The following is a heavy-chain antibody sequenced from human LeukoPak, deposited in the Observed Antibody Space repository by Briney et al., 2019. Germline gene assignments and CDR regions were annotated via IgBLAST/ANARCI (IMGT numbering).Heavy chain of an antibody. Sequence: GGSLRLSCAASGFTFSDYWVHWIRQAPGKGLVWLSRTDGDGTNTHFADSVKGRFAVSRDNAKNTLYLHINSLRADDTAVYYCGRGSYYYDSHNGRDYWGREPWSPSPQ. CDR1: GFTFSDYW. D-gene: IGHD3-22*01. CDR2: TDGDGTNT. J-gene: IGHJ4*02. V-gene: IGHV3-74*01. CDR3: GRGSYYYDSHNGRDY.